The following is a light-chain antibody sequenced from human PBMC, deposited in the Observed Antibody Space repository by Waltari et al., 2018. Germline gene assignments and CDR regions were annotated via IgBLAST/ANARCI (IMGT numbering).Light chain of an antibody. J-gene: IGLJ3*02. CDR3: QSYDSSNRWV. V-gene: IGLV6-57*01. CDR1: SGRLHSNY. CDR2: EDN. Sequence: NFMLTQPHSVSESPGKTVTISCSRSSGRLHSNYVLRYQQRPDSPPTTVIYEDNQRPSGVPDRFSGSIDSSSNSASLTISGLKTEDEAYYYCQSYDSSNRWVFGGGTKLTVL.